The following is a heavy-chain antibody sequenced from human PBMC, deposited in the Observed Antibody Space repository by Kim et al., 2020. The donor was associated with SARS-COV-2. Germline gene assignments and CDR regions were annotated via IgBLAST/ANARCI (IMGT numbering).Heavy chain of an antibody. J-gene: IGHJ5*02. CDR3: ARDSSQATKGWFDP. D-gene: IGHD6-13*01. Sequence: AVSVKSRIAITPDTSKNQFSLQLNSVTPEDTAVYYCARDSSQATKGWFDPWGQGTLVTVSS. V-gene: IGHV6-1*01.